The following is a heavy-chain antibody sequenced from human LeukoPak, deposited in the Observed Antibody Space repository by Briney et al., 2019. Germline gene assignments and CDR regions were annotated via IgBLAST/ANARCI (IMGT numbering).Heavy chain of an antibody. V-gene: IGHV3-21*01. CDR3: ERDLSSSSWYPPWFDP. CDR2: ISSSSNYI. D-gene: IGHD6-13*01. Sequence: GGSLRLSCAASGFTFSSYSMNWVRQAPGKGLEWVSSISSSSNYIYYADSVKGRFTISRDNAKNSLYLQVNSLRAEDTAVYFCERDLSSSSWYPPWFDPWGEGPMVTVFS. CDR1: GFTFSSYS. J-gene: IGHJ5*02.